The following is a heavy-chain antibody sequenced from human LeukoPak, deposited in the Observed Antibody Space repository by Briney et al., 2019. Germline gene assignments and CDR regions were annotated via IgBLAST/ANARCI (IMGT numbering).Heavy chain of an antibody. CDR3: ANLLFGESYRDAFDI. CDR1: GYIFTSYD. Sequence: ASVKVSCKASGYIFTSYDINWVRQATGQGLEWMGWMNPNSGNTGYAQKFQGRVTMTRNTSISTAYMELSSLRSEDTAVYYCANLLFGESYRDAFDIWGQGTMVTVSS. CDR2: MNPNSGNT. D-gene: IGHD1-26*01. J-gene: IGHJ3*02. V-gene: IGHV1-8*01.